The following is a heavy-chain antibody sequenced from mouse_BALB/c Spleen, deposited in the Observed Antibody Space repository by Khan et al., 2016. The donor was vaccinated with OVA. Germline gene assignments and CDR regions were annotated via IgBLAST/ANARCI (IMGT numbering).Heavy chain of an antibody. Sequence: QVQLQQPGPELVKPGASLKVSCKASGYTFTDYIIGWVKQSTRQGLEWIGDIFPGSDTPYYNEKFKDKATLTADKSSNTAYMQLSSLPSEDSAVFFWARGGYSVFAYWGQGTLVTVSA. CDR3: ARGGYSVFAY. V-gene: IGHV1-77*01. CDR1: GYTFTDYI. CDR2: IFPGSDTP. J-gene: IGHJ3*01. D-gene: IGHD2-14*01.